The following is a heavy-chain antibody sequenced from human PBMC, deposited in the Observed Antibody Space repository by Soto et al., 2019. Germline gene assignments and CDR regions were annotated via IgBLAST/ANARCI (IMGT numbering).Heavy chain of an antibody. V-gene: IGHV3-30*18. CDR1: GFSLSNNG. J-gene: IGHJ4*02. CDR2: ISYDGSNK. D-gene: IGHD6-13*01. Sequence: GGSLRLSCAASGFSLSNNGMHWVRQAPGKGLEWVAVISYDGSNKYYADSVKGRFTISRDNSKNTLHLQMNSLRAEDTAVYYCAKDGKYSSSGGIYFDYWGQGTLLTLSS. CDR3: AKDGKYSSSGGIYFDY.